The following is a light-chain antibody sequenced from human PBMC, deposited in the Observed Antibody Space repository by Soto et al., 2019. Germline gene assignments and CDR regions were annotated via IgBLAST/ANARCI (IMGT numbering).Light chain of an antibody. CDR3: SSYTGGSTLEV. CDR1: SIDVGGYDF. CDR2: DVT. Sequence: QSVLTQPACVSGSLGQSITISCTGTSIDVGGYDFVAWYQQHPGKAPKLIIYDVTHRPSGVSDRFSGSKSANTASLTISGLQSEDEADYYCSSYTGGSTLEVFGGGTQLTVL. J-gene: IGLJ7*01. V-gene: IGLV2-14*03.